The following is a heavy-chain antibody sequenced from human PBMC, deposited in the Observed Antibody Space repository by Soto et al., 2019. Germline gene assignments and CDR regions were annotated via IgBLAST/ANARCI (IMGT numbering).Heavy chain of an antibody. V-gene: IGHV3-74*01. J-gene: IGHJ4*02. CDR1: GFTFSSYW. D-gene: IGHD3-10*01. CDR3: ARAIRNYYGSGY. CDR2: IYTDGSRT. Sequence: EVQLVESGGGLVQPGGSLSLSCEASGFTFSSYWMHWVRQSPGKGLEWVSRIYTDGSRTSYADSVKGRFTISRDNARDTLYLQVSSLRAEDTAVYFCARAIRNYYGSGYWGQGTLVTVSS.